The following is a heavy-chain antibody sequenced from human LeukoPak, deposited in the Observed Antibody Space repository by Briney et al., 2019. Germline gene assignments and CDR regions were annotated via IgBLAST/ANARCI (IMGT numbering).Heavy chain of an antibody. D-gene: IGHD1-14*01. Sequence: SETLSLTCTVSGGSISSYYWSWIRQPPGKGLEWIGYIYYSGSTNYNPSLKSRVTISVDTSKNQFSLKLSSVTAVDTAVYYCARGYTTFDYWGQGTLVTVSS. CDR3: ARGYTTFDY. CDR1: GGSISSYY. CDR2: IYYSGST. J-gene: IGHJ4*02. V-gene: IGHV4-59*01.